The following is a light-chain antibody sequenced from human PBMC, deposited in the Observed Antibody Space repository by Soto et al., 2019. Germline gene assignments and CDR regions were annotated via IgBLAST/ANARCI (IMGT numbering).Light chain of an antibody. CDR1: SSDVGYYNY. CDR2: EVI. Sequence: QSALTQPASVSGSPGLSITISCTGTSSDVGYYNYVSWYQQHPGKAPKLVIYEVINRPSGVSNRFSGSKSGNTASLTISGLQAEDEADYYCSSYTRSTTMVFGGGTKLTVL. V-gene: IGLV2-14*01. J-gene: IGLJ2*01. CDR3: SSYTRSTTMV.